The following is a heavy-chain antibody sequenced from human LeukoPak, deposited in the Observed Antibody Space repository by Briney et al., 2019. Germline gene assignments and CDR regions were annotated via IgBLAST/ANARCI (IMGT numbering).Heavy chain of an antibody. V-gene: IGHV4-59*08. J-gene: IGHJ4*02. CDR2: ISYTGST. CDR3: ARQAWLLDY. CDR1: AGSISPYY. D-gene: IGHD5-12*01. Sequence: SETLSLTCTVSAGSISPYYWTWIRQPSGGGLEWIGHISYTGSTYYNPSLKSRVTISLDTSKNQFTLRLTSVTAADTAVYYCARQAWLLDYWGRGTLVAVSS.